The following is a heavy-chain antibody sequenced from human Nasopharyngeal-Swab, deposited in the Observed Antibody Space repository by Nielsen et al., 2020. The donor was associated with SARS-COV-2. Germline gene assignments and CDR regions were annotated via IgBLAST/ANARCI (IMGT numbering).Heavy chain of an antibody. CDR1: GGSISSYY. V-gene: IGHV4-59*08. CDR2: IYYSGST. D-gene: IGHD1-26*01. J-gene: IGHJ4*02. CDR3: ARLSPISGSYYFDY. Sequence: SETLSLTCTVSGGSISSYYWSWIRQPPGKGLGWIGYIYYSGSTNYNPSLKSRVTISVDTSKNQFSLKLSSVTAADTAVYYCARLSPISGSYYFDYWGQGTLVTVSS.